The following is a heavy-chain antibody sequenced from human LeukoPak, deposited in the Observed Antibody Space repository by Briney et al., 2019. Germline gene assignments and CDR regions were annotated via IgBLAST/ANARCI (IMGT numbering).Heavy chain of an antibody. Sequence: GGSLRLSCAASGFTLSSYWMNWVRQAPGKGLEWVAIIKQDGSETYYVDSVKGRFTISRDNAKESLYLRMNSLRAEDTAVYYCASGGGWVFDYWGPGTLFTVSS. V-gene: IGHV3-7*01. CDR3: ASGGGWVFDY. J-gene: IGHJ4*02. CDR2: IKQDGSET. CDR1: GFTLSSYW. D-gene: IGHD4-23*01.